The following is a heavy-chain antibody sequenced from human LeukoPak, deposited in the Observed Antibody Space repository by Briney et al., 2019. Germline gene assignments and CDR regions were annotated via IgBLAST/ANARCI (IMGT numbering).Heavy chain of an antibody. V-gene: IGHV3-74*01. CDR2: INTDETIT. CDR3: ARATYYYDSSGYRAVYYFDY. CDR1: GFTFSSYW. J-gene: IGHJ4*02. D-gene: IGHD3-22*01. Sequence: PGGSLTLSCAASGFTFSSYWMHWVRHAPGKGLVWVSRINTDETITTYADSVKGRFTISRDNAKNTLYLQMNSLRAEDTAVYYCARATYYYDSSGYRAVYYFDYWGQGTLVTVSS.